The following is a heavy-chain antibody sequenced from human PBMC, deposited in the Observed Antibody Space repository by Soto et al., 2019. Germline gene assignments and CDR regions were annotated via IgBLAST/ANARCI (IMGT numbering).Heavy chain of an antibody. Sequence: QAQLFQSGAEVKKPGTSLRVSCKASGYTLTGYYLHWVRQAPGQGLEWMGWLNTDSGEAIYAQRFEGRVTMTRDTTLRTAYMDVKRLGSDDTAVYYCARGGYYDSGIYKGDLDVWGQGTLVTVSS. J-gene: IGHJ3*01. V-gene: IGHV1-2*02. CDR2: LNTDSGEA. CDR3: ARGGYYDSGIYKGDLDV. D-gene: IGHD3-22*01. CDR1: GYTLTGYY.